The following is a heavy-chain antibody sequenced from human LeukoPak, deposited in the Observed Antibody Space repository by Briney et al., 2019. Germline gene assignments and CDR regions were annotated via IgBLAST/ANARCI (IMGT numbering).Heavy chain of an antibody. J-gene: IGHJ2*01. D-gene: IGHD3-10*01. CDR3: ARDSSYYGSGSYNWYFDL. V-gene: IGHV4-59*01. CDR2: IYYSGST. Sequence: SETLSLTCTVSGGSISTYYWSWIRQPPGKGLEWIGYIYYSGSTNYNPSLKSRVTISVDTSKNQFSLKLSSVTAADTAVYYCARDSSYYGSGSYNWYFDLWGRGTLSLSPQ. CDR1: GGSISTYY.